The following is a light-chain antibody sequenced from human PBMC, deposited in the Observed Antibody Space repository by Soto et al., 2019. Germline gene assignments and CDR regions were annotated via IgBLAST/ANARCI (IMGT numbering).Light chain of an antibody. CDR1: NIGSKS. CDR2: SDS. Sequence: SYVLTQPPSVSVAPGQTARISCGGNNIGSKSVHWYQQKPGQAPVLVVYSDSDRPSGIPERFSGSNSGNTATLTISRVGAGDEADYYCQVWDSTSDHRGVFGGGTQLTVL. J-gene: IGLJ3*02. V-gene: IGLV3-21*02. CDR3: QVWDSTSDHRGV.